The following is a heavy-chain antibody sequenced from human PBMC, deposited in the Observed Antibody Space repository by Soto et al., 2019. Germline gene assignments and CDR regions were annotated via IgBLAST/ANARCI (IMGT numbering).Heavy chain of an antibody. CDR3: AKSGRGAAGYYDYIWGSYSDENYYFDY. V-gene: IGHV3-30*18. D-gene: IGHD3-16*01. Sequence: GGSLRLSCAASGFTFSSYGMHWVRQAPGKGLEWVAVISYDGSNKYYADSVKGRFTISRDNSKNTLYLQMNSLRAEDTAVYYCAKSGRGAAGYYDYIWGSYSDENYYFDYWGQGTLVTVSS. CDR1: GFTFSSYG. CDR2: ISYDGSNK. J-gene: IGHJ4*02.